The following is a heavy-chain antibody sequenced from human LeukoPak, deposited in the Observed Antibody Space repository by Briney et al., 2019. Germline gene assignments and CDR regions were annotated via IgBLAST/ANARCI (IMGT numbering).Heavy chain of an antibody. J-gene: IGHJ4*02. CDR3: ARANYNWNYWDY. D-gene: IGHD1-20*01. Sequence: SETLSLTCAVYGGSFSGYYWGWIRQPPGKGLEWIGEINHSGSTNYNPSLKSRVTVSVDTSKNQFSLKLSSVTAADTAVYYCARANYNWNYWDYWGQGTLVTVSS. V-gene: IGHV4-34*01. CDR2: INHSGST. CDR1: GGSFSGYY.